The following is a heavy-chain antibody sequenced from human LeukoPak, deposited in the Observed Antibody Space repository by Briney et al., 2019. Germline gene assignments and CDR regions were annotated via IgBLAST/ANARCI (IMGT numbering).Heavy chain of an antibody. Sequence: GGSLRLSCAASGFTFSSYAMSWVRQAPGKGLEWVSAISGSGGSTYYADFVKGRFTISRDNSKNTLYLQMNSLRAEDTAVYYCAKGSYYDSSGSFYFDYWGQGTLVTVSS. D-gene: IGHD3-22*01. J-gene: IGHJ4*02. CDR3: AKGSYYDSSGSFYFDY. CDR1: GFTFSSYA. V-gene: IGHV3-23*01. CDR2: ISGSGGST.